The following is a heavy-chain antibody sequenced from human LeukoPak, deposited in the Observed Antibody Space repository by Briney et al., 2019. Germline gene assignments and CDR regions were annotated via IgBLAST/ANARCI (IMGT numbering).Heavy chain of an antibody. CDR2: ISAYNGNT. D-gene: IGHD6-13*01. J-gene: IGHJ5*02. CDR3: ARGQGRRAAAVRFDP. V-gene: IGHV1-18*01. CDR1: GYTFTSYG. Sequence: ASVRVSCKASGYTFTSYGISWVRQAPGQGLEWMGWISAYNGNTNYAQKLQGRVTMTTDTSTSTAYMELRSLRSDDTAVYYCARGQGRRAAAVRFDPWGQGTLVTVSS.